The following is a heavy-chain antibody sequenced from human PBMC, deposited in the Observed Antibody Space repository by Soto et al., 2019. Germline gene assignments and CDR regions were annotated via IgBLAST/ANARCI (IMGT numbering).Heavy chain of an antibody. Sequence: QVQLVQSGAEVKKPGSSVKVSCKASGGTFSSYTISWVRQAPGQGLEWMGRIIPILGIANYAQKFQGRVTITADKSTSTAYMELSSLRSEDTAVYYCARVGRSSGWYLSPPDEYYYYYGMDVWGQGTTVTVSS. J-gene: IGHJ6*02. CDR2: IIPILGIA. CDR3: ARVGRSSGWYLSPPDEYYYYYGMDV. V-gene: IGHV1-69*02. D-gene: IGHD6-19*01. CDR1: GGTFSSYT.